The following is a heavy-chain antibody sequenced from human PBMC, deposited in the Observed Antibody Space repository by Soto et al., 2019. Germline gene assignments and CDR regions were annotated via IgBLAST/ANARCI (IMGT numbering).Heavy chain of an antibody. J-gene: IGHJ5*02. Sequence: QVQLVQSGAEVKKPGASVKVSCKASGYTFTSYAMHWVRQAPGQRFEWMGWINAGNGNTKYSQKLQGRVTITRDTSASTAYMELSSLRSEDTAVYYCARGVAGPLHWFDPWGQGTLVTVSS. CDR2: INAGNGNT. CDR3: ARGVAGPLHWFDP. V-gene: IGHV1-3*01. D-gene: IGHD6-19*01. CDR1: GYTFTSYA.